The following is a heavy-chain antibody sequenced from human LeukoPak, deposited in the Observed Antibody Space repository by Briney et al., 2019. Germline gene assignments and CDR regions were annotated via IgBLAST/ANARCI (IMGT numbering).Heavy chain of an antibody. CDR3: AKERNSRGALDY. CDR1: GXTFSSYG. D-gene: IGHD6-13*01. J-gene: IGHJ4*02. Sequence: GSLRLSCAASGXTFSSYGMTWVRQAPGKGLEWVSAISASGDNTYYAESVKGRFTISRDNSKNTLYVQMNSLRAEDAAVYYCAKERNSRGALDYWGQGTLVTVSS. CDR2: ISASGDNT. V-gene: IGHV3-23*01.